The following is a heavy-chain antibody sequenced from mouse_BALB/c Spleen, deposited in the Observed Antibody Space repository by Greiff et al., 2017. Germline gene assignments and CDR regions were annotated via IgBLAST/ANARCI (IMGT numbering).Heavy chain of an antibody. CDR3: ARGARGYAMDY. V-gene: IGHV14-3*02. J-gene: IGHJ4*01. CDR2: IDPANGNT. D-gene: IGHD3-1*01. CDR1: GFNIKDTY. Sequence: VQLQQSGAELVKPGASVKLSCTASGFNIKDTYMHWVKQRPEQGLEWIGRIDPANGNTKYDPKFQGKATITADTSSNTAYLQLSSLTSEDTAVYYCARGARGYAMDYWGQGTSVTVSS.